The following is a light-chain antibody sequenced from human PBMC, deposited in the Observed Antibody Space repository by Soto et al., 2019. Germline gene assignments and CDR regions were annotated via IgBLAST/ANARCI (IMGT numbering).Light chain of an antibody. J-gene: IGKJ1*01. V-gene: IGKV1-5*03. Sequence: DIQMTQSPSTLSAFVGDRVTITCRASQSISSWLAWYQQKPGKAPRLLIYKASSLQSWVPSRFSGSGSGTEFTVTNSSLQPGDFATYYCQQYSSYSTFGQGTKVEIK. CDR1: QSISSW. CDR3: QQYSSYST. CDR2: KAS.